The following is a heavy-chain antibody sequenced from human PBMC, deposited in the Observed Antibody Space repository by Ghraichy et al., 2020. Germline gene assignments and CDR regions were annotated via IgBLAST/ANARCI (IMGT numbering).Heavy chain of an antibody. CDR3: ARDWDYEFDY. D-gene: IGHD1-7*01. Sequence: ASVKVSCKASGYTFTSYGISWVRQALEQGLRWMEWISVYKGNATYAQKIQGKVPLTPDTSTRQAYMELRSLSSDDTAVYYCARDWDYEFDYWGQGTLVTV. V-gene: IGHV1-18*01. CDR2: ISVYKGNA. CDR1: GYTFTSYG. J-gene: IGHJ4*02.